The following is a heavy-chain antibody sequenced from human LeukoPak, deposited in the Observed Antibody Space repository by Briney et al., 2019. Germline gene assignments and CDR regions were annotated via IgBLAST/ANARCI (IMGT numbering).Heavy chain of an antibody. CDR3: ARLGIWNAFDI. D-gene: IGHD1-1*01. CDR2: IYYSGST. CDR1: GGSISSSSYY. Sequence: SETLSLTCTVSGGSISSSSYYWGWLRQPPGKGLEWIGSIYYSGSTYYNPSLKSRVTISVDTSKNQFSLKLSSVTAADTAVYYCARLGIWNAFDIWGQGTMVTVSS. J-gene: IGHJ3*02. V-gene: IGHV4-39*01.